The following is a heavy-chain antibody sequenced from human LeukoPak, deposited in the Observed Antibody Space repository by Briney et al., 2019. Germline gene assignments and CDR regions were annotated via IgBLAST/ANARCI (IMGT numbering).Heavy chain of an antibody. V-gene: IGHV5-51*01. CDR2: IYPGDSDT. Sequence: GESLKISCKGSGYSFTSYWIGWVRQMPGKGLEWMGVIYPGDSDTRYSPSFQGQVTISADKSISTAYLQWSSLKASDTAMYYCARRATYYYDSSGYSLDYFDYWGQGTLVTVSS. CDR1: GYSFTSYW. J-gene: IGHJ4*02. D-gene: IGHD3-22*01. CDR3: ARRATYYYDSSGYSLDYFDY.